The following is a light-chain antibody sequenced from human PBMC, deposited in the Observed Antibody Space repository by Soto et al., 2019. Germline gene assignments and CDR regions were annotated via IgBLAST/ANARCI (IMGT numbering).Light chain of an antibody. V-gene: IGKV3-15*01. CDR2: GAS. J-gene: IGKJ2*01. Sequence: EIVMTQSPATLSVSPGERATLSCRASQSVSSNLAWYQHKPGQAPRLLIYGASTRATGIPARFSASGSGTEFSLTSSSLQSEDFVVYYCQQYNNWPPKQYTFGQGTKLEIK. CDR3: QQYNNWPPKQYT. CDR1: QSVSSN.